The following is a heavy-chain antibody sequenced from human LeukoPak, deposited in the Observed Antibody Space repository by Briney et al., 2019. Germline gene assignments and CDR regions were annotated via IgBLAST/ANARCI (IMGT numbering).Heavy chain of an antibody. Sequence: SVKVSCKASGFTFTSSAMQWVRQARGQRLEWIGWIVVGSGNTNYAQKFQERVTITRDMSTSTAYMELSSLRSEDTAVYYCAAARGVRGLYAFDIWGQGTMVTVSS. CDR3: AAARGVRGLYAFDI. D-gene: IGHD3-10*01. CDR1: GFTFTSSA. CDR2: IVVGSGNT. J-gene: IGHJ3*02. V-gene: IGHV1-58*02.